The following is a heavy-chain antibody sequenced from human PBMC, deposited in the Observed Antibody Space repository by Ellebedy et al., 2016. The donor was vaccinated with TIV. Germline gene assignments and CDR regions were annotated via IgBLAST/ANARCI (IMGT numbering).Heavy chain of an antibody. CDR3: ATDGSYGDYLSPTHAFEL. Sequence: GGSLRLSCAASRFTFSSYWMSWVRQAPGKGLEWVANINQDGSEKHYVDSVEGRFTISRDNAKNSLYLHMNSLRAEDTAVYYCATDGSYGDYLSPTHAFELWGQGTMVTVSS. CDR2: INQDGSEK. CDR1: RFTFSSYW. V-gene: IGHV3-7*01. D-gene: IGHD4-17*01. J-gene: IGHJ3*01.